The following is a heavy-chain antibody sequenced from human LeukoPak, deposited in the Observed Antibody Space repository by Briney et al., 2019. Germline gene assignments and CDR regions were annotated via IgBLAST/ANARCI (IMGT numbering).Heavy chain of an antibody. V-gene: IGHV1-2*02. D-gene: IGHD5-12*01. J-gene: IGHJ4*02. CDR1: GYTFTGYY. CDR2: INPNSGGT. CDR3: ARAGYSGYAFDY. Sequence: ASVKVSCKASGYTFTGYYMHWVRQAPGQGLEWMGWINPNSGGTNYAQKFQGRVTMTRDTSIRTAYMELSRLRSDDTAVYYCARAGYSGYAFDYWGQGTLVTVSS.